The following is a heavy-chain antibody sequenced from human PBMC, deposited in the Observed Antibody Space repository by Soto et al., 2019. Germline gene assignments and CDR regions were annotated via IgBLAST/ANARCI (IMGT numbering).Heavy chain of an antibody. CDR2: IIVGSGNT. Sequence: ASVKVSCKASGFTFTSSAVQWVRQARGQRLEWIGWIIVGSGNTNYAQKFQERVTITRDMSTSTAYMELSSLRSEDTAVYYCAADLIAAAGTTYYYYGMDVWGQGTTVTVSS. CDR3: AADLIAAAGTTYYYYGMDV. J-gene: IGHJ6*02. V-gene: IGHV1-58*01. CDR1: GFTFTSSA. D-gene: IGHD6-13*01.